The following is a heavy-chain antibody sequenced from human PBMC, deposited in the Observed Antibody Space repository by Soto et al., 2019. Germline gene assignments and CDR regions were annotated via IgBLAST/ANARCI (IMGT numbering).Heavy chain of an antibody. CDR1: GFTFSSYT. Sequence: EVQLVESGGGLVKPGGSLRLSCAASGFTFSSYTINWVRQAPGKGLEWVSSISSAGSYISYADSVKGRFTISRDNAKSSLYLQMNSLRADDTAVYYCARQYCAGGSCYRLDYWGQGTLVTVSS. CDR3: ARQYCAGGSCYRLDY. J-gene: IGHJ4*02. V-gene: IGHV3-21*01. CDR2: ISSAGSYI. D-gene: IGHD2-15*01.